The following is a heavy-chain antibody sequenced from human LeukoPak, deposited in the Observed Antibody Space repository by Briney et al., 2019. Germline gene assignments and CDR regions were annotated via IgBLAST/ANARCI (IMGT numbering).Heavy chain of an antibody. V-gene: IGHV3-15*01. D-gene: IGHD4-23*01. CDR1: GFTFSNAW. Sequence: PGGSLRLSCAASGFTFSNAWMSWVRQAPGKGLEWVGRIKSKTDGGTTDYAAPVKGRFTISRDDSKNTLYLQMNSPKTEDTAVYYCTTDYGGNPTGDYWGQGTLVTVSS. CDR3: TTDYGGNPTGDY. CDR2: IKSKTDGGTT. J-gene: IGHJ4*02.